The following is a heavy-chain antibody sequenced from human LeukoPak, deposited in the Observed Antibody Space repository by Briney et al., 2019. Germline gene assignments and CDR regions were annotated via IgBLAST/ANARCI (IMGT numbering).Heavy chain of an antibody. Sequence: ASVKVSCKASGYTFTGYYMHWVRQAPGQGLEWMGWINPNSGGANYAQKFQGRVTMTRDTSISTAYMDLSSLRSDDTAVYYCARDTYGDYGFFYFDYWGQGTLVTVSS. CDR1: GYTFTGYY. J-gene: IGHJ4*02. CDR3: ARDTYGDYGFFYFDY. D-gene: IGHD4-17*01. V-gene: IGHV1-2*02. CDR2: INPNSGGA.